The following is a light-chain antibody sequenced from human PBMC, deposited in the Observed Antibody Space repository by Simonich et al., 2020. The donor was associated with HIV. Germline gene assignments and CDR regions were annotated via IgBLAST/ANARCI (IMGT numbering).Light chain of an antibody. CDR3: QQYGSSPRT. V-gene: IGKV3D-20*01. J-gene: IGKJ1*01. CDR2: DAS. CDR1: QSVSSSY. Sequence: EIVLTQSPGTLSLSPGERPTLSCRASQSVSSSYLAWYQQKPGLAPRLLIYDASSRATGIPDRFSGSGSGTDFTLTISRLEPEDFAVYYCQQYGSSPRTFGQGTKVEIK.